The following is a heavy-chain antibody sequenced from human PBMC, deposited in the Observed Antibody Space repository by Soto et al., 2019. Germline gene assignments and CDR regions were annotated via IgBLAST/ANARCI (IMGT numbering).Heavy chain of an antibody. CDR2: IYHSGST. D-gene: IGHD2-21*02. J-gene: IGHJ5*02. Sequence: KPSETLSLTCAVSGYSISSGYYWGWIRQPPGKGLEWIGSIYHSGSTYYNPSLKSRVTISVDTSKNQFSLKLSSVTAADTAVYYCAREWHCGGDCLFGWFDPWGQGTLVTVSS. CDR1: GYSISSGYY. CDR3: AREWHCGGDCLFGWFDP. V-gene: IGHV4-38-2*01.